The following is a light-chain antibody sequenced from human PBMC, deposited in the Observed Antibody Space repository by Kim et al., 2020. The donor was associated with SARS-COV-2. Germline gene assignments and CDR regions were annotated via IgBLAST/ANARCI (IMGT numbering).Light chain of an antibody. CDR2: QDS. CDR1: KLGNKY. J-gene: IGLJ3*02. Sequence: VSPGQTASISCSGDKLGNKYTCWYQQKPGQSPVLVIYQDSKRPSGIPERFSGSNSGNTATLTISGTQAMDEADYYCQAWDRTTVVFGGGTQLTVL. V-gene: IGLV3-1*01. CDR3: QAWDRTTVV.